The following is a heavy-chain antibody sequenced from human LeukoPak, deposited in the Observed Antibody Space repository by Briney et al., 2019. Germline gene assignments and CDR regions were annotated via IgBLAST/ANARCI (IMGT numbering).Heavy chain of an antibody. V-gene: IGHV1-24*01. CDR3: ARDKVVSQYVEMGGYKYYFDY. D-gene: IGHD5-24*01. CDR2: FDPEDGET. Sequence: ASVTLSFTVSGYTLTELSMHCVRHAPRKGPGWMGGFDPEDGETIYAQKFQGRVTMTEDTSTGTAYMELSSLRSEDTAVYYCARDKVVSQYVEMGGYKYYFDYWGQGTLVTVSS. J-gene: IGHJ4*02. CDR1: GYTLTELS.